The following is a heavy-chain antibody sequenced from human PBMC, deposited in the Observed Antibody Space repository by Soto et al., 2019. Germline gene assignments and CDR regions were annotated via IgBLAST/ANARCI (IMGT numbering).Heavy chain of an antibody. D-gene: IGHD3-22*01. CDR3: SRIVGEHFDY. V-gene: IGHV4-31*03. CDR2: IYYSGST. Sequence: QVQLQESGPGLVKPSPTLSLTCTVSGGSISSGGYYWSWIRQHPGKGLEWIGYIYYSGSTYYNPSLKSRVTISVDTSKKQFSLKLSSVTAADTAVYYCSRIVGEHFDYWGQGTLVTVSS. CDR1: GGSISSGGYY. J-gene: IGHJ4*02.